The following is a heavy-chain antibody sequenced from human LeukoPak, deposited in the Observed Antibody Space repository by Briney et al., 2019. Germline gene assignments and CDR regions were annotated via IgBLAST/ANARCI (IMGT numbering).Heavy chain of an antibody. CDR1: GFTFSSYW. CDR2: INTDGSST. J-gene: IGHJ1*01. D-gene: IGHD1-26*01. CDR3: ARGSNSGSYYGSEYFQH. V-gene: IGHV3-74*01. Sequence: SGGSLRLSCAASGFTFSSYWMHWVRQAPGKGLVWVSRINTDGSSTSYADSVKGRFTISRDNAKNTLYLQMNSLRAEDTAVYYCARGSNSGSYYGSEYFQHWGQGTLVTVSS.